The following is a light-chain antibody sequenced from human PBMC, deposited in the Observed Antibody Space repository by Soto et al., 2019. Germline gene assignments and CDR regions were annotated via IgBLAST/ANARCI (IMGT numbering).Light chain of an antibody. CDR2: DAS. CDR1: QSVSSNY. V-gene: IGKV3-20*01. CDR3: QQYGSSPPYS. Sequence: EIVLTQSPATLPLSPGERATLSCRASQSVSSNYLAWYQQKPGQAPRLLIYDASTRATGIPDRFSGSGSGTDFTLTISRLEPEDFALYYCQQYGSSPPYSFGRGTKLEIK. J-gene: IGKJ2*03.